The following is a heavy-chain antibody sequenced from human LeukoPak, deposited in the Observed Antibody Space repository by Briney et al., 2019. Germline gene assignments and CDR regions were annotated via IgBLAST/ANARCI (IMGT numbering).Heavy chain of an antibody. CDR1: GFTFSSYA. CDR3: AKGANEYYYDSSGYYY. J-gene: IGHJ4*02. D-gene: IGHD3-22*01. Sequence: GGSLRLSCAASGFTFSSYAMSWARQAPGKGLEWVSAISGSGGSTYYADSVKGRFTISRDNSKNTLYLQMNSLRAEDTAVYYCAKGANEYYYDSSGYYYWGQGTLVTVSS. V-gene: IGHV3-23*01. CDR2: ISGSGGST.